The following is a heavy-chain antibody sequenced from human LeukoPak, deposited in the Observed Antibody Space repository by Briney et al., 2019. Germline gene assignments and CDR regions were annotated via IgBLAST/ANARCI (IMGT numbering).Heavy chain of an antibody. D-gene: IGHD2-15*01. Sequence: GVSVKVSCKASGYTFTGYYMHWVRQAPGQGLEWMGWINPNSGGTNYAQKFQGRVTMTRDTSISTAYMELSRLRSDDTAVYYCARDRCSGGSCYSGYYGMDVWGQGTTVTVSS. J-gene: IGHJ6*02. CDR1: GYTFTGYY. V-gene: IGHV1-2*02. CDR3: ARDRCSGGSCYSGYYGMDV. CDR2: INPNSGGT.